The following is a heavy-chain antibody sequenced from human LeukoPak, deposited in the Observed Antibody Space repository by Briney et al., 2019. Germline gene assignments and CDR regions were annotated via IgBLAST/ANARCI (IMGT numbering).Heavy chain of an antibody. CDR2: IHSSGST. D-gene: IGHD3-10*01. V-gene: IGHV4-4*07. Sequence: SETLSLTCSFSVRSINDYYWSWVRQPAGKGLEWIGLIHSSGSTSYSPSLQSRVTMSIDRSKNQFSLNLKSVTAADTAVYYCVAAFFRVNVVRGPTAFDYWGRGTLVTVSP. J-gene: IGHJ4*02. CDR1: VRSINDYY. CDR3: VAAFFRVNVVRGPTAFDY.